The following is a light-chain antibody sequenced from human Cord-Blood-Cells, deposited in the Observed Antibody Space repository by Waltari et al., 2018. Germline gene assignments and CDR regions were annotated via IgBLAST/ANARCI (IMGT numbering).Light chain of an antibody. CDR3: QQYNNWPPYT. CDR2: GAS. V-gene: IGKV3-15*01. J-gene: IGKJ2*01. CDR1: QRVSSN. Sequence: EIVMTQSPATLSVSPGERATLSCRASQRVSSNLAWYQQKPGQAPRLLIYGASTRATVIPARFSGSGSGTDVTLTISSLQSEYFAVYYCQQYNNWPPYTFGQGTKLEIK.